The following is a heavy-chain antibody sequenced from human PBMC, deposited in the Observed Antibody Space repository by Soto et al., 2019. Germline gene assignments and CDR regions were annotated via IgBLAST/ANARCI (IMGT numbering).Heavy chain of an antibody. CDR2: ISAYNGNT. J-gene: IGHJ4*01. CDR3: ARGHRSGWTYFDY. Sequence: QVQLVQSGAEVKKPGASVKVSCKASGYTFTSYGISWVRQAPGKGLEWMGWISAYNGNTNYAQKLQGRDTMTTDTSTSKDSMELSSLRAGDTAVYYFARGHRSGWTYFDYWGQGTLVTVSS. CDR1: GYTFTSYG. V-gene: IGHV1-18*01. D-gene: IGHD6-19*01.